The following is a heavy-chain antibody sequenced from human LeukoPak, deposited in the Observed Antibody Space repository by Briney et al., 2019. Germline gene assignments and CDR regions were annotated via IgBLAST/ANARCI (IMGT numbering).Heavy chain of an antibody. Sequence: SETLSLTCTVSGGSTSSYYWSWIRQPPGKGLEWIGYIYYSGSTNYNPSLKSRVTISVDTSKNQFSLKLSSVTSADTAVYYCARTTLYYGSGTYYYYYYMDVWGKGTTVTVSS. V-gene: IGHV4-59*08. CDR3: ARTTLYYGSGTYYYYYYMDV. CDR2: IYYSGST. CDR1: GGSTSSYY. D-gene: IGHD3-10*01. J-gene: IGHJ6*03.